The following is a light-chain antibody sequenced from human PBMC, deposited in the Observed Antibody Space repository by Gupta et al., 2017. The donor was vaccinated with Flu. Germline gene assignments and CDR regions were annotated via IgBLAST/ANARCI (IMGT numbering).Light chain of an antibody. J-gene: IGLJ3*02. CDR3: SAYAGSNNFV. CDR1: SSDVGAYNY. Sequence: QSALTQPPSASGSPGQSVTISCTGTSSDVGAYNYVSWSQQHPGKAPKLMIYEVNKRPSGVPDRFSGSKSGNTASLTVSGLQAEDEADYYCSAYAGSNNFVFGGGTKLTVV. V-gene: IGLV2-8*01. CDR2: EVN.